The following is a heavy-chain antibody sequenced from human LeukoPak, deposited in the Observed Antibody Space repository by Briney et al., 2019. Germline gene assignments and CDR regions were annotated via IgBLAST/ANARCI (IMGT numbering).Heavy chain of an antibody. D-gene: IGHD1-26*01. Sequence: GGSLRLSCAASGFTFSSYAMSWVRQAPGKGLEWVSAISGSGGSTYYADSVKGRFTISRDNSKNTLYLQMNSLRAEDTAVYYCAKDRPHVVGATPFDYWGQGTLVTVPS. CDR1: GFTFSSYA. CDR2: ISGSGGST. CDR3: AKDRPHVVGATPFDY. J-gene: IGHJ4*02. V-gene: IGHV3-23*01.